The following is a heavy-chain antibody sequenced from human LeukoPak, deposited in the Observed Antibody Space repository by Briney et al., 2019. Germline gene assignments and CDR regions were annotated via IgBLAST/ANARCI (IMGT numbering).Heavy chain of an antibody. CDR1: GYIFTGYW. CDR3: AREMRPATTTLVAY. CDR2: INPNSGNT. Sequence: ASVQVSCTTSGYIFTGYWIHWVRQAPGQGLEWMGFINPNSGNTNYAQKFQGRVTMTRDTSISTAFLELSSLTSDDTAVYYCAREMRPATTTLVAYWGQGTLVTVSS. D-gene: IGHD1-1*01. J-gene: IGHJ4*02. V-gene: IGHV1-2*02.